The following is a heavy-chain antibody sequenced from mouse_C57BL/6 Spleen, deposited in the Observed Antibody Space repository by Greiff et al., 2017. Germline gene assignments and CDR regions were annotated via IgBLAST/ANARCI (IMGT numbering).Heavy chain of an antibody. V-gene: IGHV3-6*01. J-gene: IGHJ3*01. CDR1: GYSITSGYY. Sequence: EVKLQESGPGLVKPSQSLSLTCSVTGYSITSGYYWNWIRQFPGNKLEWMGYISYDGSTNYNPSLKNRISITRDTSKNQFFLKLNSVPTEDTATYYCARDYDYDSGGFAYCGQGTLVTVSA. D-gene: IGHD2-4*01. CDR2: ISYDGST. CDR3: ARDYDYDSGGFAY.